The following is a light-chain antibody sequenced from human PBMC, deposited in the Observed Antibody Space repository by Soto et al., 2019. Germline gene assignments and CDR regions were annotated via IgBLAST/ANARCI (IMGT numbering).Light chain of an antibody. Sequence: EVVMTQSPATLSLSPGERATLSCRANETISSGYLSWYQQKPGQAPRLLLYGASTRATCIPARFSGSASGTDFTLTISTLQPEDLAFYFCQQDHNLPYTFGQGTKLEIK. CDR3: QQDHNLPYT. J-gene: IGKJ2*01. CDR2: GAS. CDR1: ETISSGY. V-gene: IGKV3D-7*01.